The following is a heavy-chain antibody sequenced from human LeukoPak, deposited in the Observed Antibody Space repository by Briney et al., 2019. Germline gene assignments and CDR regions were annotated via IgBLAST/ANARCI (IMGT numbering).Heavy chain of an antibody. CDR2: IYYTGSI. CDR3: ARNAAGFEGGFDP. J-gene: IGHJ5*02. V-gene: IGHV4-28*05. Sequence: PSDTLSLTCAVSGYSISSGNWWGWIRQPPGKGLEWIGYIYYTGSIYYNPSLKSRVTMSVDTSKNQFSLKLRSVTAVGTAVYYCARNAAGFEGGFDPWGQGTLVTVSS. D-gene: IGHD3-10*01. CDR1: GYSISSGNW.